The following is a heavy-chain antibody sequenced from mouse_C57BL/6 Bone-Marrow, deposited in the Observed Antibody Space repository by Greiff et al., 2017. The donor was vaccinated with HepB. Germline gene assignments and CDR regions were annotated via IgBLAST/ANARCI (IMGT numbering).Heavy chain of an antibody. J-gene: IGHJ2*01. CDR3: ERGCNTVGAPFYFDY. D-gene: IGHD1-1*01. Sequence: QVQLQQPGAELVMPGASVKLSCKASGYTFTSYWMHWVKQRPGQGLEWIGVIDPSDSYTNYNQKFKGKATLTVDTSSSTAYMQLSSLTSEDSVVYYCERGCNTVGAPFYFDYGGKGPTLTVLS. V-gene: IGHV1-59*01. CDR2: IDPSDSYT. CDR1: GYTFTSYW.